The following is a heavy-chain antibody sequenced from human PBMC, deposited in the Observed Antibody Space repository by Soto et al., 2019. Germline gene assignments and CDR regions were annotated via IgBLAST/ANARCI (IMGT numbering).Heavy chain of an antibody. CDR3: ARQCTDCVYYYYSGMDV. CDR1: GYSFTSYW. Sequence: PGESLKISCKGSGYSFTSYWISWVRQMPGKGLEWMGRIDPSDSYTNYSPSFQGHVTISADKSISTAYLQWGSLKASDTAMYYCARQCTDCVYYYYSGMDVWGQGTTVTVS. CDR2: IDPSDSYT. D-gene: IGHD2-21*02. V-gene: IGHV5-10-1*01. J-gene: IGHJ6*02.